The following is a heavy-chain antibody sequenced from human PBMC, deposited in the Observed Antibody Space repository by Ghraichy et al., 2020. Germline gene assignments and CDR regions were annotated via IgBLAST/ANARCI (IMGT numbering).Heavy chain of an antibody. CDR3: ARVAGGTTVTQSDY. V-gene: IGHV3-23*01. CDR2: ISGSGGST. Sequence: LSLTCAASGFTFSSYAMSWVRQAPGKGLEWVSAISGSGGSTYYADSVKGRFTISRDNSKNTLYLQMNSLRAEDTAVYYCARVAGGTTVTQSDYWGQGTLVTVSS. J-gene: IGHJ4*02. CDR1: GFTFSSYA. D-gene: IGHD4-17*01.